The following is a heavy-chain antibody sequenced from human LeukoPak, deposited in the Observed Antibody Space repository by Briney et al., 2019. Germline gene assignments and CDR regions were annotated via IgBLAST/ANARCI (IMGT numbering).Heavy chain of an antibody. CDR1: GFIFSSYT. J-gene: IGHJ6*03. D-gene: IGHD6-13*01. Sequence: GGSLRLSCAASGFIFSSYTMHWVRQAPGKGLEWVAVISYDGSNKYYADSVKGRFTISRDNSKNTLYLQMNSLRAEDTAVYYCARGQASSSWSPMDVWGKGTTVTASS. V-gene: IGHV3-30*04. CDR2: ISYDGSNK. CDR3: ARGQASSSWSPMDV.